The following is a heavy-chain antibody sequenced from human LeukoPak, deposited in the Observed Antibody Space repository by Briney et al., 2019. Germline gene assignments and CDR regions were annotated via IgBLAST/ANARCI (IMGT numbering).Heavy chain of an antibody. V-gene: IGHV3-30*02. CDR3: AKEASILVTTFDY. J-gene: IGHJ4*02. CDR1: GFTFSSYG. CDR2: IRHDGSNK. Sequence: PGGSLRLSCAASGFTFSSYGMHWVRQAPGKGLEWVAFIRHDGSNKYYADSVKGRFTISRDNSKNTLYLQMNSLRAEDTAVYYCAKEASILVTTFDYWGQGTLVTVSS. D-gene: IGHD4-17*01.